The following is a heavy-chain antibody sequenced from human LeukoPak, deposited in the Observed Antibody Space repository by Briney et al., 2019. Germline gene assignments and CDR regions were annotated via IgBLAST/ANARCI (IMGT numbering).Heavy chain of an antibody. Sequence: PGGSLRLSCAVSGFTFSDYWMTWVRQAPGRGLEWVANIKEDGSDKQYVDSVQGRFTISRDNAENSPYLQMNSLRAEDTAVYYCVRESSVWVGPGIGRPLDVWGKGTAVTVSS. D-gene: IGHD3-16*01. CDR2: IKEDGSDK. CDR3: VRESSVWVGPGIGRPLDV. J-gene: IGHJ6*04. V-gene: IGHV3-7*01. CDR1: GFTFSDYW.